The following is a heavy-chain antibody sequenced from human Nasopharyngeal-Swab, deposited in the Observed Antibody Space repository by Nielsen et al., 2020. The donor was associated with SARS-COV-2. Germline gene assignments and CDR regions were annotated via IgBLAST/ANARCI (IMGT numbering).Heavy chain of an antibody. V-gene: IGHV4-59*01. J-gene: IGHJ6*03. Sequence: WIRQPPGKGLEWIGYIYYSGSTNYNPSLKSRVTISVDTSKNQFSLKLSSVTAADTAVYYCARGERNYDFWSGYYTAGVDYYYMDVWGKGTTVTVSS. CDR3: ARGERNYDFWSGYYTAGVDYYYMDV. CDR2: IYYSGST. D-gene: IGHD3-3*01.